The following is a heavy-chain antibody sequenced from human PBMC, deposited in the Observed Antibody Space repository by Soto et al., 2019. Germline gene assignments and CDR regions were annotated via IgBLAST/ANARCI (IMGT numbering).Heavy chain of an antibody. J-gene: IGHJ4*02. Sequence: QVQLQESGPGLVKPSETLSLTCTVSGGSISSYYWSWIRQPPGKGLEWIGYIYYSGSTNYNPSLKSRVTISVDTSKNQFSLKLSSVTAADTAVYYCARFGSSWSFDYWGQGTLVTVSS. CDR3: ARFGSSWSFDY. CDR1: GGSISSYY. V-gene: IGHV4-59*08. CDR2: IYYSGST. D-gene: IGHD6-13*01.